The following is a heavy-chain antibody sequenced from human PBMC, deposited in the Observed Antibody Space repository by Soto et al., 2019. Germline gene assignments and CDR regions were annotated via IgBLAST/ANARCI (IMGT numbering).Heavy chain of an antibody. CDR3: ASEGEIAAVGSGYWFDH. CDR2: IIPIFGTA. Sequence: QVQLVQAGAEVKKPGSSVKVSCKASGGTFSSYAISWVRQAPGQGLEWMGGIIPIFGTANYAQKFQGRVTITADKSTSTAYMELSSLRSADTAVYYCASEGEIAAVGSGYWFDHWGQGNLVTVSS. D-gene: IGHD6-13*01. J-gene: IGHJ5*02. CDR1: GGTFSSYA. V-gene: IGHV1-69*06.